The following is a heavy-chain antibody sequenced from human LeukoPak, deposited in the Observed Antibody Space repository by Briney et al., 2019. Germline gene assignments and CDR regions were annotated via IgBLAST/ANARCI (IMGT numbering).Heavy chain of an antibody. V-gene: IGHV3-49*04. J-gene: IGHJ5*02. CDR2: IRSKAYGGTT. Sequence: RSLRPSCTASGFTFGDYAMSWVRQAPGKGLEWVGFIRSKAYGGTTEYAASVKGRFTISRDDSKSIAYLQMNSLKTEDTAVYYCTRGDGYNWAWGQGTLVTVSS. CDR1: GFTFGDYA. D-gene: IGHD5-24*01. CDR3: TRGDGYNWA.